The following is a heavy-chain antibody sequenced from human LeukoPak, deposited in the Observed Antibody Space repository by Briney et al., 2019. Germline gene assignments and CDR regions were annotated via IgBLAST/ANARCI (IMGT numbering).Heavy chain of an antibody. CDR2: IYGDGSRI. CDR1: GFTFSRHW. V-gene: IGHV3-74*01. D-gene: IGHD5-18*01. Sequence: GGSLRLSCAASGFTFSRHWMHWVRQAPGKGLVWVSRIYGDGSRISYADSVKGQFTISRDNAKNTLFLQMNSLRAEDTAVYYCTSDTVDTAVGIDYWGQGTLVTVSS. J-gene: IGHJ4*02. CDR3: TSDTVDTAVGIDY.